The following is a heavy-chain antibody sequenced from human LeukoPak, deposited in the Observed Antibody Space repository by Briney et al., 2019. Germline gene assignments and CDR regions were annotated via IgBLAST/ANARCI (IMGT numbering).Heavy chain of an antibody. J-gene: IGHJ3*02. CDR3: ARNRRVLSAGALDI. D-gene: IGHD2-2*01. V-gene: IGHV1-69*13. CDR2: IIPIFGTA. CDR1: GGTFSSYA. Sequence: SVKVSCKASGGTFSSYAISWVRQAPGQGLEWMGGIIPIFGTANYAQKFQGRVTITADESTSTAYMELSSLRSEDTAVYYCARNRRVLSAGALDIWGQGTMVTVSS.